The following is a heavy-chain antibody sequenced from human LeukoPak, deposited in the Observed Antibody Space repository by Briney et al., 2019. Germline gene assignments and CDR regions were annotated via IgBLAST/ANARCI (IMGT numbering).Heavy chain of an antibody. CDR3: AKDRGRTWVQVAN. Sequence: GGSLRLSCAASGFSFSSYGMHWVRQAPGKGLEWVAVIWYDGSNKYYADSVKGRFTISRDNSKNTLYLQMNSLRAEDTAVYYCAKDRGRTWVQVANWGQGTLVTVSS. V-gene: IGHV3-33*06. J-gene: IGHJ4*02. CDR2: IWYDGSNK. CDR1: GFSFSSYG. D-gene: IGHD2-15*01.